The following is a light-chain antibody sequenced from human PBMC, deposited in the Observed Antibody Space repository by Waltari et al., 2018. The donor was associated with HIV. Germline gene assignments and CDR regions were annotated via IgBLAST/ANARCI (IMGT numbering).Light chain of an antibody. V-gene: IGLV1-47*01. CDR3: AAWDDSLSAWV. Sequence: QSVLTQPPSASGTPRQRVSISCSASSSNIGSNYVYWYLQLPGTAPKLLMYRNDEWPSGVPDRFSGSKSGTSASLAISGLQSEDEADYYCAAWDDSLSAWVFGGGTKLTVL. J-gene: IGLJ3*02. CDR1: SSNIGSNY. CDR2: RND.